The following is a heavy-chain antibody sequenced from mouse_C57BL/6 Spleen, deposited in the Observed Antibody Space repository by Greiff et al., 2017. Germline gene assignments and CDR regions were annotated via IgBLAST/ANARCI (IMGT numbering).Heavy chain of an antibody. J-gene: IGHJ4*01. Sequence: QVHVKQSGAELVKPGASVKISCKASGYAFSSYWMNWVKQRPGKGLEWIGQIYPGDGDTNYNGKFKGKATLTADKSSSTAYMQLSSLTSEDSAVYFCARSRYEGAMDYWGQGTSVTVSS. CDR1: GYAFSSYW. CDR3: ARSRYEGAMDY. D-gene: IGHD1-1*01. CDR2: IYPGDGDT. V-gene: IGHV1-80*01.